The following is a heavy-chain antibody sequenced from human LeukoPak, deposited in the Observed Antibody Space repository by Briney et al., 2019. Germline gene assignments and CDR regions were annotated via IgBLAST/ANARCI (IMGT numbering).Heavy chain of an antibody. CDR1: GGSFSGYY. CDR3: ASRRRDGDNFRGFPFGY. Sequence: SETLSLTCAVYGGSFSGYYWSWIHQPPGKGLEWIGEINHSGSTNYNPSLKSRVTISVDTSKNQFSLKLSSMTAADTSVYYCASRRRDGDNFRGFPFGYCGQGTLVTHSS. J-gene: IGHJ4*02. CDR2: INHSGST. D-gene: IGHD5-24*01. V-gene: IGHV4-34*01.